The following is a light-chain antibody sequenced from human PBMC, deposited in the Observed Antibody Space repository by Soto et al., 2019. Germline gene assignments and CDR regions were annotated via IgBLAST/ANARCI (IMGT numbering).Light chain of an antibody. CDR2: DDN. CDR3: SSYTSTNYVI. V-gene: IGLV3-21*02. CDR1: DIGSKS. Sequence: SSELTQPPSVSVAPGQTARIICAENDIGSKSVHWYQQRPGQAPVLVVYDDNDRPSGIPERFSGSNSENTATLTISGLQTEDEADYYCSSYTSTNYVIFGGGTKLTVL. J-gene: IGLJ2*01.